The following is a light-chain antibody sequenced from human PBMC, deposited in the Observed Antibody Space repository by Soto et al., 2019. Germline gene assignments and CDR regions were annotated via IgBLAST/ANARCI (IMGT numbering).Light chain of an antibody. V-gene: IGKV3-11*01. CDR3: QQRSNWPIT. Sequence: EIVLTQSPATLSLSPGERATLSCRASQSVRSYLAWYQQKRGQAPRLLIYDASNRATGIPARFSGSGSGTDFALTISSLEPEDFAVYYCQQRSNWPITFGQGTRLEIK. J-gene: IGKJ5*01. CDR2: DAS. CDR1: QSVRSY.